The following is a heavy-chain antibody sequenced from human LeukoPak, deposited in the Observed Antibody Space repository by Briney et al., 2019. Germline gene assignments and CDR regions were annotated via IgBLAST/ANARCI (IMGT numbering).Heavy chain of an antibody. V-gene: IGHV1-18*01. CDR1: GYTFPSYG. CDR3: ARYFGSGSYYPWWFDP. Sequence: ASVTVSFKASGYTFPSYGISWVRRAPGQGLEWMGWISAYNGNTNYAQKLQSRVTMTADTSTSTTYMELRSLRSDDTAVYYCARYFGSGSYYPWWFDPWGQGTLVTVSS. D-gene: IGHD3-10*01. J-gene: IGHJ5*02. CDR2: ISAYNGNT.